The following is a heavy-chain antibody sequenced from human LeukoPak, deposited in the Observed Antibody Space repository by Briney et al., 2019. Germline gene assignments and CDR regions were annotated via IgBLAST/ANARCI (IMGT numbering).Heavy chain of an antibody. V-gene: IGHV4-61*02. D-gene: IGHD4-11*01. CDR3: ARGAVGYSNNAGYGMDV. Sequence: SQTLSLTCTVSGGSISSGSYYWSWLRQPAGKGLEWIGRIYTSGSTNYNPSLKSRVTISVDTSKNQFSLKLSSVTAADTAVYYCARGAVGYSNNAGYGMDVWGQGTTVTVSS. J-gene: IGHJ6*02. CDR1: GGSISSGSYY. CDR2: IYTSGST.